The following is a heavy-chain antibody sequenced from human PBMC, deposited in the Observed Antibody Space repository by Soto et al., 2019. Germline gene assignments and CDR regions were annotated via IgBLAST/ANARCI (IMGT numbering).Heavy chain of an antibody. Sequence: WGSLRLSCAVAGFNCSSYSMNWVSKAPGKGLEWVSYISSSSSTIYYADSVKGRFTISRDNAKNSLYLQMNSLRAEDTAFYYCAGEYSSYRPLAFWGQGTLVTVSP. D-gene: IGHD3-16*02. CDR2: ISSSSSTI. CDR1: GFNCSSYS. J-gene: IGHJ4*02. V-gene: IGHV3-48*01. CDR3: AGEYSSYRPLAF.